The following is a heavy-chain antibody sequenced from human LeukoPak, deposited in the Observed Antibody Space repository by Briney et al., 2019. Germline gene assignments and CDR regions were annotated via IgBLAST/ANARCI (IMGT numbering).Heavy chain of an antibody. CDR3: AKVIVGATRGHFDY. Sequence: GGSLRLSCAASGFTFSSYAMSWVRQAPGKGLVWVSAISGSGGSTYYADSVKGRFTISRDNSKNTLYLQMNSLRAEDTAVYYCAKVIVGATRGHFDYWGQGTLVTVSS. V-gene: IGHV3-23*01. D-gene: IGHD1-26*01. CDR1: GFTFSSYA. CDR2: ISGSGGST. J-gene: IGHJ4*02.